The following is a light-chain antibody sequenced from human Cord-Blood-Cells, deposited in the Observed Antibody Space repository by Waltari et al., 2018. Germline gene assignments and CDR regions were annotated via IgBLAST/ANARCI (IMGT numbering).Light chain of an antibody. CDR2: YDS. CDR1: NIGSKS. Sequence: SYVLTQPPSVSVAPGKTARITCGGNNIGSKSVPWYQQTPGQAPVLVIYYDSDRPSGIPERFSGSNSGNTATLTISRVEAGDEADYYCQVWDSSSDHVVFGGGTKLTVL. CDR3: QVWDSSSDHVV. J-gene: IGLJ2*01. V-gene: IGLV3-21*04.